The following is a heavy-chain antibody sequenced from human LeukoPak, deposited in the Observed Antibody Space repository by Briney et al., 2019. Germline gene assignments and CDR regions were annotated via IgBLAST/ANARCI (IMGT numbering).Heavy chain of an antibody. Sequence: PGGSLRLSCAASGFTFSSYSMNWVRQAPGKGLEWVSSISISSSYIYYADSVKGRFTISRDNAKNSLYLQMNSLRAEDTAVYYCARALSSGWYRDDYFDYWGQGTLVTVSS. CDR2: ISISSSYI. V-gene: IGHV3-21*01. J-gene: IGHJ4*02. CDR3: ARALSSGWYRDDYFDY. CDR1: GFTFSSYS. D-gene: IGHD6-19*01.